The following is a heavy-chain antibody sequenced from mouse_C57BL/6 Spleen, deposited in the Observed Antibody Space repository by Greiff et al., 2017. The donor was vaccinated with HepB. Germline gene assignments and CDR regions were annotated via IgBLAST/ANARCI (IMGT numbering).Heavy chain of an antibody. CDR3: AGNDYDDFDY. Sequence: VQLVQSGPELVKPGASVKMSCTAPGYNFTDYNMHWVKQSHGKSLEWIGYINPNNGGTNYNQKFKGKATLTENKSSSTAYMQLRSLTSEDSAVYYCAGNDYDDFDYWGQGTTVTVSA. CDR2: INPNNGGT. CDR1: GYNFTDYN. D-gene: IGHD2-4*01. J-gene: IGHJ2*01. V-gene: IGHV1-22*01.